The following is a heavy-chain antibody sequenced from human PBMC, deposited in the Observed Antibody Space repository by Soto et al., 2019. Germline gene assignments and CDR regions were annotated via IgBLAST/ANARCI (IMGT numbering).Heavy chain of an antibody. CDR1: GFPFNNYA. CDR2: IWHDGSNE. J-gene: IGHJ4*02. Sequence: GGSLRLSCAVSGFPFNNYAMHWVRQAPGKGLEWVAVIWHDGSNEHYADSVKGRFRIARDNSNNSLYLQMNSLRGEDTALYYCARDDVSMVTTFLDYWGLGTLVTVSS. CDR3: ARDDVSMVTTFLDY. D-gene: IGHD2-21*02. V-gene: IGHV3-33*01.